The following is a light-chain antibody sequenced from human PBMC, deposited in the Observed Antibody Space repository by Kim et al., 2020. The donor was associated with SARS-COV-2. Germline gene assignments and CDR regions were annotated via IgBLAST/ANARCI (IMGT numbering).Light chain of an antibody. Sequence: SYELTQPPSISVAPGQTAAITCSGNKLGDKYAYWYQQKPGQSPILVIYQDRKRPSGIPERFSGSNSGNTDTLRISGTQAMDEADYYCQAWDSSSAVFGGG. CDR2: QDR. J-gene: IGLJ2*01. CDR1: KLGDKY. CDR3: QAWDSSSAV. V-gene: IGLV3-1*01.